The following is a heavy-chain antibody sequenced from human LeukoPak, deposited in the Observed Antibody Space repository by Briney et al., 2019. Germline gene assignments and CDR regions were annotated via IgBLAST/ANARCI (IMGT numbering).Heavy chain of an antibody. J-gene: IGHJ4*02. V-gene: IGHV4-4*03. CDR1: GGSISTNNW. D-gene: IGHD3-16*01. Sequence: PETLSLTCAVSGGSISTNNWWSWVRQPPGKGLEWIGEIYHTGSTNYSPSLRSRVTMSIDKSNNQFSPNLNSVTAADTAVYYCAKSGDYLWDYWGQGTLVTVSS. CDR2: IYHTGST. CDR3: AKSGDYLWDY.